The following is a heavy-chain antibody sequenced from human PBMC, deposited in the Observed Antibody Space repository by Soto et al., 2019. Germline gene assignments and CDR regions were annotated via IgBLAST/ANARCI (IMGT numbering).Heavy chain of an antibody. V-gene: IGHV1-18*01. Sequence: QVQLVQSGAEVKKPGASVKVSCKASGYTFASYAISWMRQAPGQGLEWMGWISAYNGNTNYAQKLQGRVTMTTDTSASTAYTELRSLRSDDTAVYYCARDPPPPDYWGQGTLVTVPS. CDR3: ARDPPPPDY. J-gene: IGHJ4*02. CDR2: ISAYNGNT. CDR1: GYTFASYA.